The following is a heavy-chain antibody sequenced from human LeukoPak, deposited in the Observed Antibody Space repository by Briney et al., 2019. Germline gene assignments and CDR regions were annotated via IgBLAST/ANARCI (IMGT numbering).Heavy chain of an antibody. V-gene: IGHV4-59*10. J-gene: IGHJ4*02. CDR1: GGSFSGYY. D-gene: IGHD3-10*01. CDR3: ASSGLEGSGSYYNDY. CDR2: IYTSGST. Sequence: SETLSLTCAVYGGSFSGYYWSWIRQPAGKGLEWIGRIYTSGSTNYNPSLKSRVTMSVDTSKNQFSLKLSSVTAADTAVYYCASSGLEGSGSYYNDYWGQGTLVTVSS.